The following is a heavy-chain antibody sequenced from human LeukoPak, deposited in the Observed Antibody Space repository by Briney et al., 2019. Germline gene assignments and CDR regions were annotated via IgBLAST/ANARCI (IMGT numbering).Heavy chain of an antibody. V-gene: IGHV4-61*02. D-gene: IGHD6-6*01. CDR2: IYTSGST. Sequence: SETLSLTCTVSGDSISSASYYWSWIRQPAGKGLQWIGRIYTSGSTYYNPSLKSRVTISVDTSKNQFSLKLSSVTAADTAVYYCARAKLGWFDPWGQGTLVTVSS. CDR3: ARAKLGWFDP. J-gene: IGHJ5*02. CDR1: GDSISSASYY.